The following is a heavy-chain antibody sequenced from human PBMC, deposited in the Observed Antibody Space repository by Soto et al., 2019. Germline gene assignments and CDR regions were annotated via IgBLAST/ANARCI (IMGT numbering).Heavy chain of an antibody. D-gene: IGHD3-22*01. CDR3: ARGSYYDSSGYYGP. J-gene: IGHJ5*02. V-gene: IGHV4-31*03. CDR1: GGSISSGGYY. Sequence: SETLSLTCTVSGGSISSGGYYWSWIRQQPGKGLEWIGYIYYSGSTYYNPSLKSRVTISVDTSKNQFSLKLSSVTAADTAVYYCARGSYYDSSGYYGPWGQGTLVTISS. CDR2: IYYSGST.